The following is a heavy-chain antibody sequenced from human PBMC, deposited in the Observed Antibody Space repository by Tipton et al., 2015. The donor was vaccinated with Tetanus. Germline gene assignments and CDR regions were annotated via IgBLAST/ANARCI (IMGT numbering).Heavy chain of an antibody. J-gene: IGHJ4*02. CDR1: GFTLSNYA. V-gene: IGHV3-23*01. CDR3: AREKHTVSTLYFDY. Sequence: GSPRLSCAASGFTLSNYAMSWVRQPPGKGLEWVSALGNTNSGDRTYYADSVKGQFTISRDTSKNTFYLQMNNLRAEDTAVYYCAREKHTVSTLYFDYWGQGILVTVSS. D-gene: IGHD5/OR15-5a*01. CDR2: LGNTNSGDRT.